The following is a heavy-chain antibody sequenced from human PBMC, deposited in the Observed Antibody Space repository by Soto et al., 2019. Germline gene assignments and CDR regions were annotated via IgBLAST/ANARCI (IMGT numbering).Heavy chain of an antibody. J-gene: IGHJ6*02. Sequence: QPGGSLRLSCAASGFSFSEYSMTWVRQAPGKGLQWVSAISGGTATTHYADSVKGRFTISRDNSRDTLYLQMNSLRVEDTAIYYCAKPLQQWLLQGSGVDVWGQGTTVTVSS. CDR1: GFSFSEYS. CDR3: AKPLQQWLLQGSGVDV. CDR2: ISGGTATT. V-gene: IGHV3-23*01. D-gene: IGHD6-19*01.